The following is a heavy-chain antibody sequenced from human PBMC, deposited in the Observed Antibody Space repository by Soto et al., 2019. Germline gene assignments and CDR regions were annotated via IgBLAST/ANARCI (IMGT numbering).Heavy chain of an antibody. Sequence: ASVKVSCKAPGYTFTSYYINWVRQATGQGLEWMGWMNPNSGNTGYAQKFQGRVTMTRNTSISTAYMELSSLRSEDTAVYYCARVLRYSSSWYSKYYYYGMDVWGQGTTVTVSS. CDR2: MNPNSGNT. V-gene: IGHV1-8*01. D-gene: IGHD6-13*01. CDR3: ARVLRYSSSWYSKYYYYGMDV. CDR1: GYTFTSYY. J-gene: IGHJ6*02.